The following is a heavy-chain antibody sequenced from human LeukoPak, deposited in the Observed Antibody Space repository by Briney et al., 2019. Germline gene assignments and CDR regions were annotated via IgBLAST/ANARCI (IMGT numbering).Heavy chain of an antibody. CDR3: AKDTGGIWFRELNWLDP. Sequence: GGSLRLSCAASGFTFSSYAMSWARQAPGKGLEWVSAISGSGGSTYYADSVKGRFTISRDNSKNTLYLQMNSLRAEDTAVYYCAKDTGGIWFRELNWLDPWGQGTLVTVSS. CDR1: GFTFSSYA. J-gene: IGHJ5*02. CDR2: ISGSGGST. D-gene: IGHD3-10*01. V-gene: IGHV3-23*01.